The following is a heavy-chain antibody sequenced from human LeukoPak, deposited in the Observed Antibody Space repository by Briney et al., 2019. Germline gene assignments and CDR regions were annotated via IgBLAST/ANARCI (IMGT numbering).Heavy chain of an antibody. Sequence: ASVKVSCKASGYTFTSYDINWVRQATGQGLEWMGWMNPNSGGTNYAQKFQGRVTMTRDTSISTAYMELSRLRSDDTAVYYCARGNVLLWFRELFAGDWFDPWGQGTLVTVSS. J-gene: IGHJ5*02. V-gene: IGHV1-2*02. CDR1: GYTFTSYD. CDR2: MNPNSGGT. CDR3: ARGNVLLWFRELFAGDWFDP. D-gene: IGHD3-10*01.